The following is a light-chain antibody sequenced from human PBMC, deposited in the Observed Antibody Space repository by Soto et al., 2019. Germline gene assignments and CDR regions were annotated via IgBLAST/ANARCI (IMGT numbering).Light chain of an antibody. CDR3: SSYTAYRTYV. V-gene: IGLV2-14*01. Sequence: QSVLTQPASVSGAPGQSVTISCTGTDSDVGGYNYVSWYQQYPGKAPELMIYDVSDRPSGVSNRLSGSKSGNTASLTISGLQAEDEADYYCSSYTAYRTYVFGTGTKVIV. J-gene: IGLJ1*01. CDR2: DVS. CDR1: DSDVGGYNY.